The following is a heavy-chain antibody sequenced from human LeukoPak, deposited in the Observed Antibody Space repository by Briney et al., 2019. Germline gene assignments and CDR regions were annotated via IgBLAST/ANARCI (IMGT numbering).Heavy chain of an antibody. CDR3: ARDSGLTYYYYDSSCYFDY. Sequence: PGRSLRLSCAGSGFTFSSYGMHWVRQAPGKGLEWVAVIWYDGSNKYYADSVKGRFTISRDNSKNTLYLQMNSLRAEDTAVYYCARDSGLTYYYYDSSCYFDYWGQGTLVTVSS. CDR1: GFTFSSYG. D-gene: IGHD3-22*01. CDR2: IWYDGSNK. J-gene: IGHJ4*02. V-gene: IGHV3-33*01.